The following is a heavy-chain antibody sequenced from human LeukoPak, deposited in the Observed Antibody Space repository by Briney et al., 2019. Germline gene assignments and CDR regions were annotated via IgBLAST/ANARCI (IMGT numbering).Heavy chain of an antibody. Sequence: GGSLRLSCAAYGFTFSSYSMNWVRQAPGKGLEWVSSISSSSSYIYYADSVKGRFTISRDNAKNSLYLQMNSLRAEDTAVYYCARDYYDSSGYLYYFDYWGQGTLVTVSS. V-gene: IGHV3-21*01. CDR1: GFTFSSYS. D-gene: IGHD3-22*01. CDR3: ARDYYDSSGYLYYFDY. J-gene: IGHJ4*02. CDR2: ISSSSSYI.